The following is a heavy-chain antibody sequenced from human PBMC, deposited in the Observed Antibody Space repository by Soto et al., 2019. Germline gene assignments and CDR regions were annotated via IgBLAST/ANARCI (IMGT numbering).Heavy chain of an antibody. CDR1: GGTSSSYA. D-gene: IGHD3-22*01. V-gene: IGHV1-69*13. CDR2: IIPIFGTA. J-gene: IGHJ3*02. Sequence: SVKVSCKASGGTSSSYAISWVRQAPGQGLEWMGGIIPIFGTANYAQKFQGRVTITADESTSTAYMELSSLRSEDTAVYYCARGSMIVIANDAFDIWGQGTMVTVSS. CDR3: ARGSMIVIANDAFDI.